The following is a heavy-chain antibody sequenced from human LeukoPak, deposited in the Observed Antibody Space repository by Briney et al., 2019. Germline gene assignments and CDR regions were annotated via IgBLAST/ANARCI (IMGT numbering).Heavy chain of an antibody. CDR1: GFTFSSYS. D-gene: IGHD6-13*01. V-gene: IGHV3-21*01. CDR3: ARIAAAGTGGYYYYYYMDV. J-gene: IGHJ6*03. CDR2: ISSSSSYI. Sequence: PGGSLRLSCAASGFTFSSYSMNWVRQAPGKGLEWVSSISSSSSYIYYADSVKGRFTISRDNAKNSLYLQMNSLRAEDTAVYYCARIAAAGTGGYYYYYYMDVWGKGTTVTVSS.